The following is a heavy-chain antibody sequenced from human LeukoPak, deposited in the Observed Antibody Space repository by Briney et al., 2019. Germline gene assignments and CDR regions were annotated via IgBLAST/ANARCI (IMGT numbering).Heavy chain of an antibody. Sequence: GSSVKVSCKASGGTFSSYAISWVRQAPGQGLEWMGGIIPILGTANYAQKFQGRVTITTDESTSTAYMELSSLRSEDTAVYYCARDITRGDGYNLVPDAFDIWGQGTMVTVSS. J-gene: IGHJ3*02. V-gene: IGHV1-69*05. D-gene: IGHD5-24*01. CDR3: ARDITRGDGYNLVPDAFDI. CDR2: IIPILGTA. CDR1: GGTFSSYA.